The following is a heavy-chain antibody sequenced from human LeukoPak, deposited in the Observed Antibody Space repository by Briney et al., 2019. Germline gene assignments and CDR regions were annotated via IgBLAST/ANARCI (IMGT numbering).Heavy chain of an antibody. J-gene: IGHJ4*02. CDR2: INHSGST. V-gene: IGHV4-34*01. CDR1: GGSFSGYY. D-gene: IGHD3-16*01. CDR3: ARGRFNRGLGKKKPQYYFDY. Sequence: SETLSLTCAVYGGSFSGYYWSWIRQPPGKGLEWIGEINHSGSTNYNPSLKSRVTISVDTSKNQFSLKLSSVTAADTAVYYCARGRFNRGLGKKKPQYYFDYWGQGTLVTVSS.